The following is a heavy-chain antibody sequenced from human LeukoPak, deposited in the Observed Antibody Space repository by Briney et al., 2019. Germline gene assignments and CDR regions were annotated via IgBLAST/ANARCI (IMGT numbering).Heavy chain of an antibody. V-gene: IGHV1-8*01. J-gene: IGHJ4*02. CDR3: ARGPRIPGYDFWSGYYYGREDYFDY. CDR2: MNPNSGST. CDR1: GYTFTSYD. Sequence: GASVTDSCKASGYTFTSYDINWVRQAPGQGLEWMGWMNPNSGSTGYAQKFQGRVTMTRNTSISTAYMELSSLRSEDTAVYYCARGPRIPGYDFWSGYYYGREDYFDYWGQGTLVTVSS. D-gene: IGHD3-3*01.